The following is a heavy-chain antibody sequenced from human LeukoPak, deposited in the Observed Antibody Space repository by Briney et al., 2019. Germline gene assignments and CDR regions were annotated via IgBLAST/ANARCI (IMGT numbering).Heavy chain of an antibody. D-gene: IGHD6-19*01. V-gene: IGHV4-59*01. Sequence: PSETLSLTCTVSGGSISSYYWSWIRQPPGKGLECIGYIYYSGSTNYNPSLKSRVTISVDTSKNQFSLKLSSVTAADTAVYYCARVRSSGWGKNFDYWGQGTLVTVSS. CDR1: GGSISSYY. CDR2: IYYSGST. J-gene: IGHJ4*02. CDR3: ARVRSSGWGKNFDY.